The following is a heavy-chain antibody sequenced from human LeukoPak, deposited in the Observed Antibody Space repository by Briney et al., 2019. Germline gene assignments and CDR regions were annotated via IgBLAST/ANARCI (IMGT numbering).Heavy chain of an antibody. CDR2: ISYDGSNK. CDR3: ARDQVPYYYDSSGYYPH. Sequence: PGRSLRLSCAASGFTFSSYAMHWVRQAPGKGLEWVAVISYDGSNKYYADSVKGRFTISRDNSKNTLYLQMNSLRADDTAVYYCARDQVPYYYDSSGYYPHWGQGTLVTVSS. V-gene: IGHV3-30-3*01. CDR1: GFTFSSYA. J-gene: IGHJ4*02. D-gene: IGHD3-22*01.